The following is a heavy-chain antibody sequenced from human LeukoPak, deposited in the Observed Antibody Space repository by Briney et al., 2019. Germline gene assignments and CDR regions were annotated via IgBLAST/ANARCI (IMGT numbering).Heavy chain of an antibody. Sequence: GGSLRLSCAASGFTFRSYNMNWVRQAPGKGLEWASYISSSSSAIYYADSVKGRFTISRDNAKNSLYLQMNSLRAEDTAVYYCARGSLVVVAARIDFDYWGQGTLVAVSS. V-gene: IGHV3-48*01. D-gene: IGHD2-15*01. CDR1: GFTFRSYN. CDR3: ARGSLVVVAARIDFDY. J-gene: IGHJ4*02. CDR2: ISSSSSAI.